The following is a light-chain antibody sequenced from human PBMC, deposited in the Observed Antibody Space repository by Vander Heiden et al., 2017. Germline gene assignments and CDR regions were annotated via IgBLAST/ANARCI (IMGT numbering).Light chain of an antibody. CDR1: QSVSSSY. CDR2: GAS. J-gene: IGKJ5*01. CDR3: QQYGSSPPIT. Sequence: ENVLVQAAGTQSLPPGERANLSCRASQSVSSSYLAWYQQKPGQAPRLLIYGASSRATGIPDRFSGSGSGTDFTLTISRLEPEDFAVYYCQQYGSSPPITFGQGTRLEIK. V-gene: IGKV3-20*01.